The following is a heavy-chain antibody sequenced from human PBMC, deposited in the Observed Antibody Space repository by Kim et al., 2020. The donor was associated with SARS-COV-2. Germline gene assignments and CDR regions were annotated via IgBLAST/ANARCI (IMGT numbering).Heavy chain of an antibody. J-gene: IGHJ4*02. CDR1: GFTFSDYA. CDR3: VRYGRSYGAVH. V-gene: IGHV3-64D*06. Sequence: GGSLRLSCLASGFTFSDYAIHWVRRTPGMGLQYVSATTRDGDGSFYADSVKDRFTIFRDNSKNTLFLQMSGLRIEDTAIYYCVRYGRSYGAVHWGQGTLVSVS. CDR2: TTRDGDGS. D-gene: IGHD3-10*01.